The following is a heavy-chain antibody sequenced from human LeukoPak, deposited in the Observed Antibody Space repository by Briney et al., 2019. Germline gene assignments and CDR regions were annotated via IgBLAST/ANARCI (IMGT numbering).Heavy chain of an antibody. D-gene: IGHD2-15*01. CDR3: ATLRYCSGGSCFPKYFQH. CDR2: XXYSGYT. J-gene: IGHJ1*01. Sequence: SETLSLTCTVSGGSISSYYWSWIRQPPGKGLEWXXXXXYSGYTNHNPSLRSRVTISVDTSKNQFSLKLNSVTAADTAVYYCATLRYCSGGSCFPKYFQHWGQGTLVTVSS. CDR1: GGSISSYY. V-gene: IGHV4-59*08.